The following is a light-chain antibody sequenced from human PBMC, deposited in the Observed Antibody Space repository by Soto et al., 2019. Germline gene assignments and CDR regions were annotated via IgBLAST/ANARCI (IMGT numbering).Light chain of an antibody. V-gene: IGKV1-5*03. J-gene: IGKJ1*01. CDR1: QTISSW. CDR2: KAS. CDR3: QHYNSYSEA. Sequence: DIQITQSPSTLAGSLGDRLTITCRASQTISSWLAWYQQKPGKAPKLLIYKASTLKSGVPSRFSGSGSGTEFTLTISSLQPDDFATYYCQHYNSYSEAFGQGTKV.